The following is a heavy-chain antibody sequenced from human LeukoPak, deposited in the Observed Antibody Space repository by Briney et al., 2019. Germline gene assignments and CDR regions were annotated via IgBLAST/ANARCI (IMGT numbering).Heavy chain of an antibody. CDR2: IYYSGST. J-gene: IGHJ3*02. CDR3: ARDRGYLDGFDI. D-gene: IGHD3-10*01. CDR1: VGSISSSSYY. Sequence: SETLSLTCTVSVGSISSSSYYWGWIRQPPGKGLEWIGSIYYSGSTYYNPSLKSRVTIPVDTSKNQFSLKLSSVTAADTAVYYCARDRGYLDGFDIWGQGTMVTVSS. V-gene: IGHV4-39*02.